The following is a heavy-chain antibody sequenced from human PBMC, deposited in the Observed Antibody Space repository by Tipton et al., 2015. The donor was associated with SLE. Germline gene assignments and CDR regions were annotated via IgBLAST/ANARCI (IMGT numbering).Heavy chain of an antibody. CDR1: GGSISRYY. D-gene: IGHD3-3*01. CDR3: ARNYDFWSGYLDY. V-gene: IGHV4-59*01. Sequence: TLSLTCTVSGGSISRYYWSWIRQPPGKGLECIGYISYSGSTNYNPSLKSRVTISVDTSKNQFSLKLSSVTAADTAVYYCARNYDFWSGYLDYWGQGTLVTVSS. CDR2: ISYSGST. J-gene: IGHJ4*02.